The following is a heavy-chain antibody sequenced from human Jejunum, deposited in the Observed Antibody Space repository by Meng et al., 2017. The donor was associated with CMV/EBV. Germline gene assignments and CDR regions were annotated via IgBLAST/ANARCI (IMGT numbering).Heavy chain of an antibody. V-gene: IGHV4-59*01. CDR3: VRGVSPTEWPLEK. CDR2: IHYSEST. CDR1: GGSISSYY. J-gene: IGHJ4*02. Sequence: VSGGSISSYYWGWVRQSPGKGLGWLGYIHYSESTKYNPSLESRVTMSLDRSRNQFSLRLSSVTAADTAVYFCVRGVSPTEWPLEKWGQGTLVTVSS. D-gene: IGHD3-3*01.